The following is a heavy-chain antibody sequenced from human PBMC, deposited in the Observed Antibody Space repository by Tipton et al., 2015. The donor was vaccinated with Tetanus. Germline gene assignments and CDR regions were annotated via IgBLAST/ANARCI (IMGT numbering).Heavy chain of an antibody. CDR1: GFPFSSHS. Sequence: SLRLSCAASGFPFSSHSMNWVRQAPAKGLEWVSGISGSGDSTYYADSVKGRFTISRDNSKLYLQMNSLRAEDRAAYYCAFRTNWRFSRGFDCWGQGILVTVSS. D-gene: IGHD1-20*01. V-gene: IGHV3-23*01. CDR2: ISGSGDST. CDR3: AFRTNWRFSRGFDC. J-gene: IGHJ4*02.